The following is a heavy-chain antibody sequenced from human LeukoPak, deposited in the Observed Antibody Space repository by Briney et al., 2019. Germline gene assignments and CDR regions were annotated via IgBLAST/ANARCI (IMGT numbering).Heavy chain of an antibody. CDR2: IYSFGST. CDR3: ARGVRHPDYMDV. J-gene: IGHJ6*03. Sequence: SETLSLTCTVAGDSISSDSYYWRWVRQPAGKGLEWIGRIYSFGSTNYSPSLKSRLTISLQTSNNQVSLRLTSVTAADTAVYYCARGVRHPDYMDVWGEGTTVTVSS. D-gene: IGHD6-6*01. V-gene: IGHV4-61*02. CDR1: GDSISSDSYY.